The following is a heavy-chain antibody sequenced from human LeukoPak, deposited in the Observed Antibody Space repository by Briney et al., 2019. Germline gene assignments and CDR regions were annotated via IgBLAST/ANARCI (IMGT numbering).Heavy chain of an antibody. J-gene: IGHJ4*02. CDR2: FDPEDGET. Sequence: ASVKVSCKVSGYTLTELSMHWVRQAPGKGLEWMGGFDPEDGETIYAQKFQGRVTMTEDTSTDTAYTELSSLRSEDTAVYYCATLIYPGIAAAGSGYFDYWGQGTLVTVSS. CDR3: ATLIYPGIAAAGSGYFDY. CDR1: GYTLTELS. V-gene: IGHV1-24*01. D-gene: IGHD6-13*01.